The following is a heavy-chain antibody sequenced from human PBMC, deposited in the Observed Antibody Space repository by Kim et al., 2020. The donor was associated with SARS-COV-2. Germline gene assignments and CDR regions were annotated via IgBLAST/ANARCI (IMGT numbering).Heavy chain of an antibody. D-gene: IGHD3-22*01. Sequence: GGSLTLSCAASGFTFSSYRMHWVRQAPGKGLVWVSRINSDGSSTSYADSVKGRFTISRDNAKNTLYLQMNSLRAEDTAMYYCAREANYYDSSGYSPYWGHGTLVTVSS. CDR2: INSDGSST. CDR1: GFTFSSYR. J-gene: IGHJ4*01. CDR3: AREANYYDSSGYSPY. V-gene: IGHV3-74*01.